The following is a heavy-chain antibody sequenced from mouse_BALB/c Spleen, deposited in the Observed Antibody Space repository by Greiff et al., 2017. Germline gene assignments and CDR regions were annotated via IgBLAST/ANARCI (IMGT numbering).Heavy chain of an antibody. V-gene: IGHV1-55*01. D-gene: IGHD2-3*01. CDR3: ARRRWGYYAMDY. CDR1: GYNFTSYW. J-gene: IGHJ4*01. Sequence: VQLQQPGAELVKPGTSVKLSCKASGYNFTSYWINWVKLRPGQGLEWIGDIYPGSGSTNYNEKFKSKATLTVDTSSSTAYMQLSSLASEDSALYYCARRRWGYYAMDYWGQGTSVTVSS. CDR2: IYPGSGST.